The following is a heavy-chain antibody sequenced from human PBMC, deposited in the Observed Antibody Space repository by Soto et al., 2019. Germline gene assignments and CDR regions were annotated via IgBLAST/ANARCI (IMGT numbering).Heavy chain of an antibody. J-gene: IGHJ5*02. CDR2: IHDRGST. CDR3: AGQWAAGYGAFDP. D-gene: IGHD3-9*01. Sequence: QVKLQESGPGLEKPSGTLSLTCAVSGGSIRNNRWWTWVRQAPGKGLERIGEIHDRGSTNYNLSLKSRATVSIDRSKNQFSLEMMAVTAADTAVYYCAGQWAAGYGAFDPWGQGTLVTVSS. V-gene: IGHV4-4*02. CDR1: GGSIRNNRW.